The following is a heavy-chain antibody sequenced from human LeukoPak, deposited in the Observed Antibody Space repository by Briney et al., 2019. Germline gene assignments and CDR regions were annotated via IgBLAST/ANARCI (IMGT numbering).Heavy chain of an antibody. D-gene: IGHD4-17*01. V-gene: IGHV3-23*01. CDR3: ARLGARQVLDY. J-gene: IGHJ4*02. Sequence: GGSLRLSCAASGFTFSSYAMSWVRQAPGKGLEWVSAISGGGIGIYYADSLKGRFTISRDDSKNTLYLQMNSLRAEDTAVYYCARLGARQVLDYWGQGTLVTVSS. CDR2: ISGGGIGI. CDR1: GFTFSSYA.